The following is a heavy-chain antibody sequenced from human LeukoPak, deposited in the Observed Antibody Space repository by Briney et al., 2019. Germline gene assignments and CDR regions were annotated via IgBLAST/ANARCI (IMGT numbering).Heavy chain of an antibody. D-gene: IGHD6-25*01. Sequence: PGGSLRLSCAASGFTFSSYSMNWVRQAPGKGLEWVSYISSSSSTIYYADSVKGRFTISRENAKNSLYLQMNSLRAGDTAVYYCARSGNGMDVWGQGTTVTVSS. CDR2: ISSSSSTI. V-gene: IGHV3-48*01. CDR1: GFTFSSYS. CDR3: ARSGNGMDV. J-gene: IGHJ6*02.